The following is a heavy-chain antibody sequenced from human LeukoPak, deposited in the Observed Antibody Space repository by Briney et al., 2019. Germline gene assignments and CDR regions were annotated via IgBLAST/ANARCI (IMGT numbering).Heavy chain of an antibody. Sequence: SETLSLTCTVSGGSISSSSYYWGWIRQPPGKGLEWIGSIYYSGSTYYNPSLKSRVTISVDTSKNQFSLKLSSVTAADTAVYYCARHSADYVWGSYRSPPYYYYYMDVWGKGTTVTVSS. CDR3: ARHSADYVWGSYRSPPYYYYYMDV. CDR1: GGSISSSSYY. D-gene: IGHD3-16*02. J-gene: IGHJ6*03. CDR2: IYYSGST. V-gene: IGHV4-39*01.